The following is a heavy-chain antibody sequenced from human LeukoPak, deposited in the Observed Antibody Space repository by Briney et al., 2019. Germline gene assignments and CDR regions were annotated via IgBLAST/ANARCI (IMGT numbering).Heavy chain of an antibody. CDR2: ISASGP. Sequence: GGSLRLSCAASGFTFSRLAMTWARQAPGKGLEWVSTISASGPYYADAVRGRFTISRDNSRNTLSLQMDSLRAEDTAVHYCARRGSSNWLFDYWGQGTLVTVSS. CDR3: ARRGSSNWLFDY. V-gene: IGHV3-23*01. D-gene: IGHD6-13*01. CDR1: GFTFSRLA. J-gene: IGHJ4*02.